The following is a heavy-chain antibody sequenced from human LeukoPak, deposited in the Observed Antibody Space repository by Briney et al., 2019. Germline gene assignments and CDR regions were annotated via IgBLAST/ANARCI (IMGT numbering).Heavy chain of an antibody. V-gene: IGHV3-30*18. D-gene: IGHD3-3*01. Sequence: GGSLRLSCAASGFTFSSYGMHWVRQAPGKGLEWVAVISYDGSNKYYADSVKGRFTISRDNSKNTLYLQMNSLRAEDTAVYYCAKDRVLDYYGTGVWGKGTTVTVSS. J-gene: IGHJ6*04. CDR2: ISYDGSNK. CDR3: AKDRVLDYYGTGV. CDR1: GFTFSSYG.